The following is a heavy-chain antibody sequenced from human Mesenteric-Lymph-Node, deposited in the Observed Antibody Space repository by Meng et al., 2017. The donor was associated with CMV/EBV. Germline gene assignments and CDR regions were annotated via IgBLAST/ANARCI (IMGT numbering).Heavy chain of an antibody. Sequence: ASVKVSCKASGYTFTGYYMHWVRQAPGQGLEWMGWINPNSGGTNYAQKFQGRVTMTRDTSISTAYMELSRLRSDDTAVYYCARGWGGYYYYGMDVWGQGTTVTVSS. CDR1: GYTFTGYY. D-gene: IGHD3-16*01. CDR2: INPNSGGT. CDR3: ARGWGGYYYYGMDV. J-gene: IGHJ6*02. V-gene: IGHV1-2*02.